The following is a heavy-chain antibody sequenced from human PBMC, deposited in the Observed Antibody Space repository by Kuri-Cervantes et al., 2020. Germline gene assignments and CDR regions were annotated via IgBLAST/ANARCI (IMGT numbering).Heavy chain of an antibody. J-gene: IGHJ6*02. CDR3: ARDAHGSYYPLYYCYYGMDV. CDR2: ISSSSSYI. Sequence: GESLKISCAASGFTFSSYSMNWVRQAPGKGLEWVSSISSSSSYIYYADSVKGRFTISRDNAKNSLYLQMNSLRAEDTAVYYCARDAHGSYYPLYYCYYGMDVWGQGTTVTVSS. V-gene: IGHV3-21*01. CDR1: GFTFSSYS. D-gene: IGHD1-26*01.